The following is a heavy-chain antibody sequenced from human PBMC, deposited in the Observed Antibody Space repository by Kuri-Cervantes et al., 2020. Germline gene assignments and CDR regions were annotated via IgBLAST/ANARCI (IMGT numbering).Heavy chain of an antibody. CDR3: TKGSGGYVATMDV. CDR2: IYSCGST. Sequence: GESLKISCAASGFTVSSNYMSWVRQAPGKGLEWVSVIYSCGSTYYADSVKGRFTISRDNRKNSLYLQMNSLRSEDTALYYCTKGSGGYVATMDVWGQGTTVTVSS. D-gene: IGHD6-25*01. CDR1: GFTVSSNY. J-gene: IGHJ6*02. V-gene: IGHV3-53*05.